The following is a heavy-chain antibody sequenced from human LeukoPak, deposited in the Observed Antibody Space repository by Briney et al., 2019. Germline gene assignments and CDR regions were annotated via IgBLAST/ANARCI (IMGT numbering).Heavy chain of an antibody. CDR2: IYTSGGT. Sequence: SETLSLTCTVSGDSISSYYWSWIRQPPGKGLEWIGYIYTSGGTNYNPSLKGRVTISIDTSKNQFSVKLISVTAADAVLYFCARPTLLSSAPDRYYLDYWGQGTLVTVSS. CDR1: GDSISSYY. V-gene: IGHV4-4*09. CDR3: ARPTLLSSAPDRYYLDY. D-gene: IGHD2-15*01. J-gene: IGHJ4*02.